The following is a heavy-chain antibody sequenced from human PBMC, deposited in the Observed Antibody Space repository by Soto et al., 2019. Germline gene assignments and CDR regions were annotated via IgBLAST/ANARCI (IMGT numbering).Heavy chain of an antibody. CDR1: GGSISSYY. CDR3: ARGTDDSNGYFAFDI. V-gene: IGHV4-59*01. D-gene: IGHD3-22*01. J-gene: IGHJ3*02. CDR2: IYYSGST. Sequence: SETLSLTCAVSGGSISSYYWSWIRQPPGKGLEWIGYIYYSGSTNYNPSLKSRVTISVDTSKNQFSLKLSSVTAADTAVYYCARGTDDSNGYFAFDIWGQGTMVTVSS.